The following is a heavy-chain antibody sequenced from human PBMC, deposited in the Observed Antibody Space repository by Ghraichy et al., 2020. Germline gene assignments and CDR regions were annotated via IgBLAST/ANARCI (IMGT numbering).Heavy chain of an antibody. V-gene: IGHV3-11*01. CDR1: GFTFSDYY. Sequence: GGSLRLSCAASGFTFSDYYMSWIRQAPGKGLEWVSYISSSGSTIYYADSVKGRFTISRDNAKNSLYLQMNSLRAEDTAVYYCARDRRQVVTLLRKGGYFDYWGQGTLVTVSS. D-gene: IGHD3-22*01. CDR3: ARDRRQVVTLLRKGGYFDY. CDR2: ISSSGSTI. J-gene: IGHJ4*02.